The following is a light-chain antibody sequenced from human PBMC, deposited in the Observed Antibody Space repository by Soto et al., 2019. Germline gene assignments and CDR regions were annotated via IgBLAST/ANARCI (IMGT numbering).Light chain of an antibody. J-gene: IGKJ1*01. V-gene: IGKV3-20*01. CDR2: GAS. CDR1: QSVSSNY. Sequence: EIVLTQSPGTLSLSPGERATLSCRASQSVSSNYLGWYQQKLGQAPRLLIYGASSRATGIPDRFSGSGSGTDFTLIISRLEPEDLAVYFCQQYGTSPWTFGQGTKVETK. CDR3: QQYGTSPWT.